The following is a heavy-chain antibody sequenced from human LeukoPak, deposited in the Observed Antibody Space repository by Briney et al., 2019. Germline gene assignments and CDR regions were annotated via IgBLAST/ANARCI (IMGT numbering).Heavy chain of an antibody. CDR1: GYTFSDFY. CDR2: IHPNSGGT. CDR3: ARDPLSNSWYYFDY. D-gene: IGHD2-2*01. Sequence: ASVKLSCKASGYTFSDFYVHWVRQAPGQGLEWMGWIHPNSGGTNYAQSLQGRVTMTRDRSISTAYMELSRLTSDDTAVYYCARDPLSNSWYYFDYWGQGTLVTVSS. V-gene: IGHV1-2*02. J-gene: IGHJ4*02.